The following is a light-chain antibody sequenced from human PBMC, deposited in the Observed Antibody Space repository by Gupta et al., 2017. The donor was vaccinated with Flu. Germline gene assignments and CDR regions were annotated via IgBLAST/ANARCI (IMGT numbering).Light chain of an antibody. Sequence: QLVLTQSPSASASLGASAKLTCTLSRGHSSYAIAWHQQQPEKGPRYLMKLNSDGSHSKGDGLPDRFSGSSSGAERYLTISSLQSEDEADYYCQTWGTGIWVFGGGTKLTVL. J-gene: IGLJ3*02. V-gene: IGLV4-69*01. CDR1: RGHSSYA. CDR3: QTWGTGIWV. CDR2: LNSDGSH.